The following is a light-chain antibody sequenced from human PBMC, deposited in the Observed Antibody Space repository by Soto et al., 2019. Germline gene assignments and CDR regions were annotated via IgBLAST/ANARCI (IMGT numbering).Light chain of an antibody. J-gene: IGKJ5*01. CDR2: GAS. Sequence: DIVMTQSPATLSVSPGERATLSCRASQNVLSNLAWYQQKPGQAPRLLIYGASTRATGLPARFSGSGSGTEFTLTISSLQSEDFAVYYCQQYNNWPPITFGQGTRLEIK. CDR3: QQYNNWPPIT. V-gene: IGKV3-15*01. CDR1: QNVLSN.